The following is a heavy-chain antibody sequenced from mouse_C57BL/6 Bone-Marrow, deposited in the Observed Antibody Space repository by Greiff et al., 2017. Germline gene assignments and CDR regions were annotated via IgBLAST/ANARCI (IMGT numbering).Heavy chain of an antibody. CDR2: ISYSGST. V-gene: IGHV3-1*01. CDR3: ARSCYSNSWFAY. CDR1: GYSITSGYD. D-gene: IGHD2-5*01. J-gene: IGHJ3*01. Sequence: EVMLVESGPGMVKPSQSLSLTCTVTGYSITSGYDWHWIRHFPGNKLEWMGYISYSGSTNYNPSLKSRISITHDTSKNHFFLKLNSVTTEDTATYYCARSCYSNSWFAYWGQGTLVTVSA.